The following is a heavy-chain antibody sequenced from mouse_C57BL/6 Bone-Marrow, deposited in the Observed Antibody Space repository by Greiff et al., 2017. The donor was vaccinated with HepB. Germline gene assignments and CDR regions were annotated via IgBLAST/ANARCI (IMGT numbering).Heavy chain of an antibody. CDR1: GFTFSSYA. Sequence: EVKVVESGEGLVKPGGSLKLSCAASGFTFSSYAMSWVRQTPEKRLEWVAYISSGGDYIYYADTVKGRFTISRDNARNTLYLQMSSLKSEDTAMYYCTREGRELPYWYFDVWGTGTTVTVSS. CDR3: TREGRELPYWYFDV. D-gene: IGHD5-5*01. V-gene: IGHV5-9-1*02. CDR2: ISSGGDYI. J-gene: IGHJ1*03.